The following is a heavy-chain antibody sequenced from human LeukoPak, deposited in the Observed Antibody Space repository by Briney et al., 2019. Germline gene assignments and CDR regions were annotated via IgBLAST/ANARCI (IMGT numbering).Heavy chain of an antibody. CDR3: ARGQWVAVETGAFDI. V-gene: IGHV1-46*01. J-gene: IGHJ3*02. Sequence: ASVKVSCKASGYTFTSYYMHWVRQAPGQGLEWMGLINPSGGSTSYAQKFQGRVTMTRDTSTSTVYMELSSLRSEDTAVYYCARGQWVAVETGAFDIWGQGTMVTVSS. D-gene: IGHD6-19*01. CDR1: GYTFTSYY. CDR2: INPSGGST.